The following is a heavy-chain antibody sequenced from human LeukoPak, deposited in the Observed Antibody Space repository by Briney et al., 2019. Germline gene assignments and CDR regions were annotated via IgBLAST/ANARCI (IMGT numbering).Heavy chain of an antibody. CDR1: GFTFSPYS. Sequence: GGSLRLSCAASGFTFSPYSMNWVCQAPGKGLEWVPSISSSSSYIYYADSVKGRFTISRDNAKNSLYLQMNSLRAEDTAVYYCAPSHDYSNPKEAWFDPWGQGTLVTVSS. CDR3: APSHDYSNPKEAWFDP. CDR2: ISSSSSYI. V-gene: IGHV3-21*01. J-gene: IGHJ5*02. D-gene: IGHD4-11*01.